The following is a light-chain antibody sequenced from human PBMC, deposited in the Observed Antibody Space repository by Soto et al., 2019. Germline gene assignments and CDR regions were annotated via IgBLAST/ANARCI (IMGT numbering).Light chain of an antibody. V-gene: IGLV1-51*02. CDR1: SSNIANNY. Sequence: QPVLTQPPSVSAAPGQKVTISCFGSSSNIANNYVSWFQQLPGTAPKLLIYENDKRPSGIPDRFSGSKSGTSAALGITGLQTGDEADYYCGTWDDSLSAGVFGGGTQLTVL. J-gene: IGLJ7*01. CDR3: GTWDDSLSAGV. CDR2: END.